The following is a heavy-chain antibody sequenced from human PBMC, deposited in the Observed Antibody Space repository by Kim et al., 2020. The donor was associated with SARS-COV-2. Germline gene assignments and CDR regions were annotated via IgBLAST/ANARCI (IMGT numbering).Heavy chain of an antibody. V-gene: IGHV1-69*01. Sequence: FKGRVTSTADESTSTAYMELSSLRSEDTAVYYCAREYYYDSSGYYSYFDYWGQGTLVTVSS. D-gene: IGHD3-22*01. CDR3: AREYYYDSSGYYSYFDY. J-gene: IGHJ4*02.